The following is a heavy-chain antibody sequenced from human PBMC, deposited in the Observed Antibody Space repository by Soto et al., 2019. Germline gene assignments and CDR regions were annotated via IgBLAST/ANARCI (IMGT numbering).Heavy chain of an antibody. CDR1: GFTFSSYG. CDR2: IAHDGSNK. J-gene: IGHJ3*02. Sequence: QVQLVESGGGVVQPGRSLRLSCAASGFTFSSYGMHWVRQAPGRGLEWVAVIAHDGSNKYYADSVKGRFTISRDLYENTLYLQMNSVRAEDTAVYYCAKEPRHILTGYSKSTFDIWGQGTMVTVSS. V-gene: IGHV3-30*18. D-gene: IGHD3-9*01. CDR3: AKEPRHILTGYSKSTFDI.